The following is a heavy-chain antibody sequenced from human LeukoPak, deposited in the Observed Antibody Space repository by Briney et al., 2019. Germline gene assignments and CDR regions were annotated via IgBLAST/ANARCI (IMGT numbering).Heavy chain of an antibody. Sequence: PGGSLRLSCAASGFTFSTYAMTWVRQAPGKGLEWVSAISGCGSTTYYGDSVKGRFTISRDNSQNTLYLQMNSLRVDDTAVYYCANGGYCSSTSCPGWFDPWGQGTLVTVSS. CDR1: GFTFSTYA. J-gene: IGHJ5*02. V-gene: IGHV3-23*01. CDR3: ANGGYCSSTSCPGWFDP. CDR2: ISGCGSTT. D-gene: IGHD2-2*01.